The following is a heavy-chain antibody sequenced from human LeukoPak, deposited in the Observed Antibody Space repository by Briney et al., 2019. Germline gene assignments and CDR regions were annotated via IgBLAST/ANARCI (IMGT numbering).Heavy chain of an antibody. V-gene: IGHV3-23*01. CDR2: ISPGGDIT. D-gene: IGHD5-18*01. Sequence: GGSLRLSWVGSGFTFSRHGLNWVRRPPGKGLEWVSGISPGGDITYYAESVKGRFFISRDNSKNTVILQMHSLRAEDTAIYYCAKDDGWIQFNSWGQGTLVTVSS. J-gene: IGHJ4*02. CDR1: GFTFSRHG. CDR3: AKDDGWIQFNS.